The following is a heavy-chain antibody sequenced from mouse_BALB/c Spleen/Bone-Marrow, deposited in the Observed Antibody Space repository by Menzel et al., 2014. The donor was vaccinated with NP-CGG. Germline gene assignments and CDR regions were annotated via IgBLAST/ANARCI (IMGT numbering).Heavy chain of an antibody. J-gene: IGHJ1*01. V-gene: IGHV4-1*02. CDR3: ARFNYYGNLFV. Sequence: EVKLMESGGGLVQPGGSLKLSCAASGFDFSRYWMSWVRQAPGKGLEWIGEINPESNTINYTPSLKDKFIISRDNAKNTLYLQMSKVRSEDTALYYCARFNYYGNLFVWGAGTTVTVSS. CDR2: INPESNTI. CDR1: GFDFSRYW. D-gene: IGHD1-1*01.